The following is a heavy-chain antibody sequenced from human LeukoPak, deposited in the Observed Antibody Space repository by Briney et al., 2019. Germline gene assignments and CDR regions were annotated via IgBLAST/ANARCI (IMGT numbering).Heavy chain of an antibody. CDR3: AKGASITMIRGYYFDY. Sequence: GGSLRLSCAASGFTFSSYGMQWVRQAPGKGLEWVAVIWYDGSNKYYADSVKGRFSISRANSKKTLYLQMNSLRAEDTAVYYCAKGASITMIRGYYFDYWGQGTLVTVSS. D-gene: IGHD3-10*01. CDR2: IWYDGSNK. J-gene: IGHJ4*02. V-gene: IGHV3-33*06. CDR1: GFTFSSYG.